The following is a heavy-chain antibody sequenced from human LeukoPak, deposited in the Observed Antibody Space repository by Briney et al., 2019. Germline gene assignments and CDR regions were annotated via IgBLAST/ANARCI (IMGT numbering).Heavy chain of an antibody. Sequence: GGSLRLSCAASGFTSSSYAMSWVRQAPGKGLEWVSAISGSGGSTYYADSVKGRFTISRDNSKNTLYLQMNSLRAEDTAVYYCAKDVGRGYSYGYSFNYWGQGTLVTVSS. V-gene: IGHV3-23*01. D-gene: IGHD5-18*01. CDR1: GFTSSSYA. J-gene: IGHJ4*02. CDR3: AKDVGRGYSYGYSFNY. CDR2: ISGSGGST.